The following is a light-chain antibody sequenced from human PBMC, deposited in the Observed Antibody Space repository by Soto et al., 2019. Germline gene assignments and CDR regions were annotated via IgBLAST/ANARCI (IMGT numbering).Light chain of an antibody. CDR3: CSYAGSSTSMV. J-gene: IGLJ2*01. CDR1: SSDVGSYNL. CDR2: EVS. V-gene: IGLV2-23*02. Sequence: QSVLTQPASVSGSPGQSITISCTGTSSDVGSYNLVSWYQQHPGKAPKLMIYEVSKRPSGVSNRFSGSKSGNTASLTISGLQAEDEADYYCCSYAGSSTSMVFGGGTNATVL.